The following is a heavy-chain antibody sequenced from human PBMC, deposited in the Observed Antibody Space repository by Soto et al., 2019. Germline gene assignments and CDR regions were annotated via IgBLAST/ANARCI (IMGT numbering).Heavy chain of an antibody. V-gene: IGHV3-23*01. J-gene: IGHJ6*02. D-gene: IGHD6-13*01. CDR1: GFAFSTYR. CDR3: AEVTNRAPAGRYEYYKYGMDV. CDR2: ISGSGGRS. Sequence: PGGSLRLSCAAAGFAFSTYRMTWVRQAPGKGLEWVSVISGSGGRSYYAASVKGRFTISRDNSKNTLFLQMNGLRAEDTAVYYCAEVTNRAPAGRYEYYKYGMDVWGQGTTVTV.